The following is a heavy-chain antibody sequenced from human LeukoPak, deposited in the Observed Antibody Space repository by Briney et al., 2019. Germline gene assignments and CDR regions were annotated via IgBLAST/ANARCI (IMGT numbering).Heavy chain of an antibody. CDR2: IFYSGST. V-gene: IGHV4-39*01. Sequence: PSETLSLTCTVSGGFISSSSYYWGWVRQPPGKGLEWIGSIFYSGSTYYTPSLKSRVSISVDTSKNQFSLKLYSVSAADTAVYFCARDSGVTIFGVVPSYFACWGQGALVTVSS. CDR3: ARDSGVTIFGVVPSYFAC. CDR1: GGFISSSSYY. J-gene: IGHJ4*02. D-gene: IGHD3-3*01.